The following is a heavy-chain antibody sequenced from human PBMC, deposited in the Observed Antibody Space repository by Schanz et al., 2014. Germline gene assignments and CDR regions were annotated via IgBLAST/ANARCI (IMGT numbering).Heavy chain of an antibody. V-gene: IGHV3-20*01. CDR1: GFTFSTYW. J-gene: IGHJ5*02. CDR3: ARGSSASLSRVWFDL. CDR2: INWNGGDT. Sequence: EVQLVESGGGLVQPGESLRLSCAASGFTFSTYWMHWVRQVPGKGLEWVSGINWNGGDTSYADSVKGRFIISRDNAKNSLYLEMNSLRAGDTAFYHCARGSSASLSRVWFDLWGQGTLVTVSS. D-gene: IGHD6-6*01.